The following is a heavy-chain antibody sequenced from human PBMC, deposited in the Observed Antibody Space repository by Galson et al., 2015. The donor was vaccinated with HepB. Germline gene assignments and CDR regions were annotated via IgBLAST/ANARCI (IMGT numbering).Heavy chain of an antibody. CDR1: GFTFSSYA. V-gene: IGHV3-23*01. J-gene: IGHJ6*03. CDR2: ISGSGGST. Sequence: SLRLSCAASGFTFSSYAMSWVRQAPGKGLEWVSVISGSGGSTYYADSVKGRFTISRDNSKNTLYLQMNSLKTEDTAVYYCTTVRYCTSTSCPTRRYYMDVWGKGTTVTVSS. CDR3: TTVRYCTSTSCPTRRYYMDV. D-gene: IGHD2-2*01.